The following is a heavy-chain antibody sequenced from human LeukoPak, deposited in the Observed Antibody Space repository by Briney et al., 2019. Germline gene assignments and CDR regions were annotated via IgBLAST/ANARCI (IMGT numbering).Heavy chain of an antibody. CDR2: ISYDGSNK. CDR1: GFTFSSYG. D-gene: IGHD6-19*01. CDR3: AKDFDAIAVAGPATLGY. V-gene: IGHV3-30*18. J-gene: IGHJ4*02. Sequence: PGRSLRLSCAASGFTFSSYGMHWVRQAPGKGLEWVAVISYDGSNKYYADSVKGRFTISRDNSKNTLYLQMNSLRAEDMAVYYCAKDFDAIAVAGPATLGYWGQGTLVTVSS.